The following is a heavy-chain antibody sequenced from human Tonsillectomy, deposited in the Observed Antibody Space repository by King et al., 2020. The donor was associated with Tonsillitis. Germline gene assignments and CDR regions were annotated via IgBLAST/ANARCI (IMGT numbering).Heavy chain of an antibody. CDR1: GFTFSSYW. Sequence: VQLVESGGGLVQPGGSLRLSCAASGFTFSSYWMNWVRQAPGKGLEWVANIKQDGSEKYYVDSVKVRFTISRDNAKNSLYLQMNSLRADDTAVYYCARTKGTGWSHWGQGTQVTVSS. CDR2: IKQDGSEK. V-gene: IGHV3-7*04. J-gene: IGHJ4*02. CDR3: ARTKGTGWSH. D-gene: IGHD6-19*01.